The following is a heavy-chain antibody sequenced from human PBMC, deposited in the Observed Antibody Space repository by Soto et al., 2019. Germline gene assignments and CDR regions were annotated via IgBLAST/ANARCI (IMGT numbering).Heavy chain of an antibody. CDR2: ISYDGSNK. D-gene: IGHD1-26*01. V-gene: IGHV3-30-3*01. CDR1: GFTFSSYA. CDR3: ARDSTPVWELLYEGDAFDI. J-gene: IGHJ3*02. Sequence: PGGSLRLSCAASGFTFSSYAMHWVRQAPGKGLEWVAVISYDGSNKYYADSVKGRFTISRDNSKNTLYLQMNSLRAEDTAVYYCARDSTPVWELLYEGDAFDIWGQGTMVTVSS.